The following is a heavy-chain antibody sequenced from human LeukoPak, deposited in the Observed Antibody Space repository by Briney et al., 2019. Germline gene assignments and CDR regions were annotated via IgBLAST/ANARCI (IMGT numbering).Heavy chain of an antibody. CDR1: GFSMDDYA. CDR3: AKGLSGDSSSWYYFDS. D-gene: IGHD6-13*01. Sequence: PGRSLRLSCAASGFSMDDYAMHWVRQAPGKGLEWVSGISWNSGTIAYADSVKGRFTISRDNAKNSLYLQMNSLRAEDTALYYCAKGLSGDSSSWYYFDSWGQGTLVTVSS. J-gene: IGHJ4*02. V-gene: IGHV3-9*01. CDR2: ISWNSGTI.